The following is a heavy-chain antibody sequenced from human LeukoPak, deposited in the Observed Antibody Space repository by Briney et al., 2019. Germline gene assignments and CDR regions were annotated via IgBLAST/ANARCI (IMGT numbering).Heavy chain of an antibody. Sequence: SETLSLTCAVYGGSFSGYYWSWIRQPPGKGLEWIGEINHSGSTNYNPSLKSRVTISVDTSKNQFSLKLSSVTAADTAVYYCARLPFYYDSSGYYYFSFDYWGQGTLVTVSS. CDR1: GGSFSGYY. CDR2: INHSGST. V-gene: IGHV4-34*01. CDR3: ARLPFYYDSSGYYYFSFDY. D-gene: IGHD3-22*01. J-gene: IGHJ4*02.